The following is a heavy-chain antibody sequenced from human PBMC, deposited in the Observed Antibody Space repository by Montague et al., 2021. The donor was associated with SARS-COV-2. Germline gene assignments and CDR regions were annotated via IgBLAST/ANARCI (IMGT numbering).Heavy chain of an antibody. CDR2: TYYRSKWYN. D-gene: IGHD6-13*01. J-gene: IGHJ4*02. V-gene: IGHV6-1*01. CDR1: GDSVSGNSVA. CDR3: ARGGSWLYYFDY. Sequence: CAISGDSVSGNSVAWSSIRQTPERRPEWLGRTYYRSKWYNDYAVXVKSRITINPDTSKNQFSLQLNSVTPEDTAVYYCARGGSWLYYFDYWGQGTLVTVSS.